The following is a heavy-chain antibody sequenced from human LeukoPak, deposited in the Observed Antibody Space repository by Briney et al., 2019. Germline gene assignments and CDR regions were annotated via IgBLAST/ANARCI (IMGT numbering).Heavy chain of an antibody. D-gene: IGHD3-22*01. CDR2: IYSGGST. J-gene: IGHJ4*02. V-gene: IGHV3-53*01. Sequence: PGGSLRLSCAASGFTVISNYLSWVRPAPRKGLEWDSVIYSGGSTYYAGTVKSRFTISRDNSKNKLYLQMNSLRAEDTAVYYCARDSDSSGSTWGQGTLVTVSS. CDR3: ARDSDSSGST. CDR1: GFTVISNY.